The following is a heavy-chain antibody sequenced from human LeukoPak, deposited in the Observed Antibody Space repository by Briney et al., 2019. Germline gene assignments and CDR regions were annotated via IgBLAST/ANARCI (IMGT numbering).Heavy chain of an antibody. D-gene: IGHD3-3*01. CDR3: ARDLRQYYDFWSDYSAAFDI. Sequence: GGSLRLSCAASGFTFSSYWMGWVRQAPGKGLEWGADKKQDGSEKYYVDSVKGRFNISINNANNSPYLPMNSLRAEDTAVYYCARDLRQYYDFWSDYSAAFDIWGQGTMVTVSS. V-gene: IGHV3-7*01. CDR2: KKQDGSEK. CDR1: GFTFSSYW. J-gene: IGHJ3*02.